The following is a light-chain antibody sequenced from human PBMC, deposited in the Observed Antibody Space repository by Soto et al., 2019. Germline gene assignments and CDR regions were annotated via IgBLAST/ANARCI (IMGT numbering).Light chain of an antibody. CDR1: SSHIGNNY. CDR3: GTWDSSRGANV. V-gene: IGLV1-51*01. CDR2: DNN. J-gene: IGLJ1*01. Sequence: QSVLTQPASVSAAPGQEVTISCSGSSSHIGNNYVSWYQQLAGTAPKLLIYDNNRRPSWIPDRCSGSKSATSAALHIPGPQTGEEADYYGGTWDSSRGANVFGAGTKVTGL.